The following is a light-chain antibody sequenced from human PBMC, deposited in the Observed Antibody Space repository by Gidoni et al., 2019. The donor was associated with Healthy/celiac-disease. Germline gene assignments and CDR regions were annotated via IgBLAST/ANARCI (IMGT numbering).Light chain of an antibody. CDR2: GAS. CDR3: QQYNNWPPLT. CDR1: QSVSSN. V-gene: IGKV3-15*01. J-gene: IGKJ3*01. Sequence: EIVMTQSPATLSVSPGERATPSCRASQSVSSNLAWYQQKPGQAPRLLIYGASTRATGIPARFSGSGSGTEFTLTISSLQSEDFAVYYCQQYNNWPPLTFXPXTKVDIK.